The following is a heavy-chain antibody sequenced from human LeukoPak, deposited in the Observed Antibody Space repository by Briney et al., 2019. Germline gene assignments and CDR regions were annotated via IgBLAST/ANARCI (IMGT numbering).Heavy chain of an antibody. CDR2: IIPIVGIA. CDR3: ARPGIAAAGFDP. D-gene: IGHD6-13*01. Sequence: SVKVSCKASGGTFSSYAISWVRQAPGQGLEWMGRIIPIVGIANYAQKFQGRVTITADKSTSTAYMELSSLRSDDTAVYYCARPGIAAAGFDPWGQGTLVTVSS. J-gene: IGHJ5*02. CDR1: GGTFSSYA. V-gene: IGHV1-69*04.